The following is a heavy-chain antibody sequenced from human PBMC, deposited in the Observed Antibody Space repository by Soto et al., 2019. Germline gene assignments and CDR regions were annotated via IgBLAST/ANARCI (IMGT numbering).Heavy chain of an antibody. CDR3: ARSDQYFDWLPQSPYYFDY. D-gene: IGHD3-9*01. V-gene: IGHV1-18*01. J-gene: IGHJ4*02. CDR2: ISGYNGNT. CDR1: GYTFTSYG. Sequence: QVQLVQSGAEVKKPGASVKVSCKASGYTFTSYGISWVRQAPGQGLEWMGWISGYNGNTNYAQKLQGRVTMTTDTSTRTAYMELRSLRSDDTAVYFCARSDQYFDWLPQSPYYFDYWGQGTLVTVSS.